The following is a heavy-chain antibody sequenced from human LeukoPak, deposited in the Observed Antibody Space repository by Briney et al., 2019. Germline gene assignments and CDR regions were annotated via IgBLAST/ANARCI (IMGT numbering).Heavy chain of an antibody. CDR3: ARPTGYLDAFDI. Sequence: GGSLRLSCAASGFNFSIYAISWIRRAPGKGLEWVSAISGSGGSTHYADSVKGRFTISRDNSKNTLYLQMNSLRAEDSAVYYCARPTGYLDAFDIWGQGTMVTVSS. CDR1: GFNFSIYA. J-gene: IGHJ3*02. V-gene: IGHV3-23*01. D-gene: IGHD3-9*01. CDR2: ISGSGGST.